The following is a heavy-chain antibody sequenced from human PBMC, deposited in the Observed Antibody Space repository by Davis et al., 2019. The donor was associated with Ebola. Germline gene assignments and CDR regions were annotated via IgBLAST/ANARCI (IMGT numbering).Heavy chain of an antibody. Sequence: GESLKISCAASGFTFSSYSINWVRQAPGKGLEWVSYISSSSSTIYNADSVKGRFTISRDNAKNSRYLQMNSLRDEDTAVYYCARPAKRTADGRRAYYANYYGMDVWGQGTTVTVSS. CDR3: ARPAKRTADGRRAYYANYYGMDV. J-gene: IGHJ6*02. CDR1: GFTFSSYS. CDR2: ISSSSSTI. D-gene: IGHD2/OR15-2a*01. V-gene: IGHV3-48*02.